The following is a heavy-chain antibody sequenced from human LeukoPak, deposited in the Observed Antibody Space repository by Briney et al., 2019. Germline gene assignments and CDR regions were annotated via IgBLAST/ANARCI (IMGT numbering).Heavy chain of an antibody. Sequence: SETLSLTCTVSAGSISGYYWSWIRQPPGKGLEWIGYIYSSGSASYNPSLKSRLTISEDTSRNQFSLKLSSVTAADTAVYYCASGNDYSNYYFDYWGQGTLVTVSS. CDR3: ASGNDYSNYYFDY. CDR2: IYSSGSA. J-gene: IGHJ4*02. D-gene: IGHD4-11*01. V-gene: IGHV4-4*08. CDR1: AGSISGYY.